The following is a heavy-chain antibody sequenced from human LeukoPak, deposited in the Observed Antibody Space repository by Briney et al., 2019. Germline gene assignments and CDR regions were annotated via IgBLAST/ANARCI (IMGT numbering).Heavy chain of an antibody. D-gene: IGHD5-12*01. CDR1: GFTFDDYA. CDR2: ISWNSGTI. CDR3: ARDKDRGIVATIDY. V-gene: IGHV3-9*01. J-gene: IGHJ4*02. Sequence: GGSLRLSCAASGFTFDDYAMHWVRQAPGKGLEWVSGISWNSGTIDYADSVKGRFTISRDNSKNTLYLQMNSLRAEDTAVYYCARDKDRGIVATIDYWDQGTLVTVSS.